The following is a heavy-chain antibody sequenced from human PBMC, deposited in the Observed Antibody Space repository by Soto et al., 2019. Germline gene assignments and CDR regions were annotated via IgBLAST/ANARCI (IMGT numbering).Heavy chain of an antibody. CDR3: ARHRYYDSSGYDAFDI. D-gene: IGHD3-22*01. V-gene: IGHV5-10-1*01. CDR1: GYSFTIYW. J-gene: IGHJ3*02. Sequence: PGESLKISCKGSGYSFTIYWISWVRQMPGKGLEWMGRIDPSDSYSNYSPSFQGHVTISADKSISTAYLHWSSLKASDTAMYYCARHRYYDSSGYDAFDIWGQGTMVTV. CDR2: IDPSDSYS.